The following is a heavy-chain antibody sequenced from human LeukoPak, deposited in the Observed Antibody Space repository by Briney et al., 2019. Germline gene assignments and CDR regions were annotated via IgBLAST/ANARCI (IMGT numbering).Heavy chain of an antibody. CDR1: GYTFTGYY. D-gene: IGHD3-22*01. CDR3: ASSTQYYYDSSRQYYFDY. CDR2: INPNSGGT. Sequence: ASVKVSCKASGYTFTGYYMHWVRQAPGQGLEWMGRINPNSGGTNYAQKFQGRVTMTRDTSISTAYMELSRLRSDDTAVYYCASSTQYYYDSSRQYYFDYWGQGTLVTVSS. J-gene: IGHJ4*02. V-gene: IGHV1-2*06.